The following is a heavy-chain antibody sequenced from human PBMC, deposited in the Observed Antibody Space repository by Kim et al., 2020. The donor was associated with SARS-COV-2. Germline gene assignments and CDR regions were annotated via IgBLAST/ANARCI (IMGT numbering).Heavy chain of an antibody. D-gene: IGHD1-1*01. CDR3: ARVGYNWNDEPSPSPYYYYGMDV. J-gene: IGHJ6*02. Sequence: GGSLRLSCAASGFTFSSYSMNWVRQAPGKGLEWVSSISSSSSYIYYADSVKGRFTISRDNAKNSLYLQMNSLRAEDTAVYYCARVGYNWNDEPSPSPYYYYGMDVWGQGTTVTVSS. V-gene: IGHV3-21*01. CDR1: GFTFSSYS. CDR2: ISSSSSYI.